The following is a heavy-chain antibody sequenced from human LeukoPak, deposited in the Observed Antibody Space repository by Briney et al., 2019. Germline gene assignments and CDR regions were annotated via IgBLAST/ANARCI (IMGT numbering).Heavy chain of an antibody. CDR3: ATGGAYEFRDDY. CDR1: GGTFSSYA. CDR2: IIPIFGTA. V-gene: IGHV1-69*01. J-gene: IGHJ4*02. D-gene: IGHD3-3*01. Sequence: SVKVSCKASGGTFSSYAISWVRQAPGQGLEWMGGIIPIFGTANYAQKFQGRVTITADESTSTAYMELSSLTAEDMAVYYCATGGAYEFRDDYWGQGTLVTVSS.